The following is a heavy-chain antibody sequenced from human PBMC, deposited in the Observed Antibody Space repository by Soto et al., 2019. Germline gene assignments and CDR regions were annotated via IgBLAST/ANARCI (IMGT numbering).Heavy chain of an antibody. V-gene: IGHV1-2*02. Sequence: ASVKVSCKASGYTFTGYYMLWVRLAPGQGLEWMGWINPNSVGTDYAQKFQGRVTMTRDTSISTAYMELSRLRSDDTAVYYCATTGSSRQNHFAIWGQGIMVTVSS. D-gene: IGHD3-10*01. CDR2: INPNSVGT. J-gene: IGHJ3*02. CDR3: ATTGSSRQNHFAI. CDR1: GYTFTGYY.